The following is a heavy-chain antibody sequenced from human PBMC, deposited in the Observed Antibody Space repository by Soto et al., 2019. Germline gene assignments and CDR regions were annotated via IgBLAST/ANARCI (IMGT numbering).Heavy chain of an antibody. V-gene: IGHV4-31*03. J-gene: IGHJ4*02. CDR1: GGSISSGTSY. D-gene: IGHD2-21*02. CDR2: IYFTGAT. Sequence: QVQLQESGPGLVKPSQTLSLTCNVSGGSISSGTSYWTWIRQHPGEGLEWIGHIYFTGATYSNPSLRSRLTMSVDTSKNQFSLKLTSVTAADTATYYCARIPRRGYSYGIDYWGQGPRVTVSS. CDR3: ARIPRRGYSYGIDY.